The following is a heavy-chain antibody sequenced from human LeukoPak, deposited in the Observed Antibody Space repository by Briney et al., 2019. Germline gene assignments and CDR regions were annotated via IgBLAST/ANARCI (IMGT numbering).Heavy chain of an antibody. Sequence: SETLSLTCTVSGGSISSYYWSWIRQPAGKGLEWIGRIYTSGSTNYNPSLKSRVTMSVDTSKNQFSLKLSSVTAADTAVYYCARDRRGRPYDFWSGYYTDIGWFDPWGQGTLVTVSS. J-gene: IGHJ5*02. CDR2: IYTSGST. D-gene: IGHD3-3*01. V-gene: IGHV4-4*07. CDR3: ARDRRGRPYDFWSGYYTDIGWFDP. CDR1: GGSISSYY.